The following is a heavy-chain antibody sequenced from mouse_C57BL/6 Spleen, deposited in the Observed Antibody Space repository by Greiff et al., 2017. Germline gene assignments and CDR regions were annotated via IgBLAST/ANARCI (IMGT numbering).Heavy chain of an antibody. J-gene: IGHJ3*01. CDR3: TTLSFGAY. CDR1: GFNIKDDY. Sequence: EVMLVESGAELVRPGASVKLSCTASGFNIKDDYMHWVKQRPEQGLEWIGWIDPENGDTEYASKFQGKATITADTSSNTAYLQLSSLTSEDTAVYYCTTLSFGAYWGQGTLVTVSA. CDR2: IDPENGDT. V-gene: IGHV14-4*01.